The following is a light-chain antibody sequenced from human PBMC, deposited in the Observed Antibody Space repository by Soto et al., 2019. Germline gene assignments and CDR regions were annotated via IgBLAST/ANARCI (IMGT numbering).Light chain of an antibody. Sequence: EIVMTQSPATLSVSPGERATLSCRARQSVSTNLAWYQQKPGQAPRLLIYGASTRATGIPARFSGSGSGTEFTLTINSLQSEDFAVYYCQQHDNWPRTFGQGTKVDIK. J-gene: IGKJ1*01. CDR2: GAS. V-gene: IGKV3-15*01. CDR3: QQHDNWPRT. CDR1: QSVSTN.